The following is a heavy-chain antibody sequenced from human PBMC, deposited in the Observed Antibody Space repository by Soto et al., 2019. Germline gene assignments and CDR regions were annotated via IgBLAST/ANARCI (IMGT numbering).Heavy chain of an antibody. CDR1: GFTFSDYC. D-gene: IGHD1-26*01. CDR3: ARDPLVGATTDWFDP. CDR2: ISSSGSTI. Sequence: GGSLRLSCAASGFTFSDYCMSWIRQAPGKGLEWVSYISSSGSTIYYADSVKGRFTISRDNAKNSLYLQMNSLRAEDTAVYYCARDPLVGATTDWFDPWGQGTLVTVSS. V-gene: IGHV3-11*01. J-gene: IGHJ5*02.